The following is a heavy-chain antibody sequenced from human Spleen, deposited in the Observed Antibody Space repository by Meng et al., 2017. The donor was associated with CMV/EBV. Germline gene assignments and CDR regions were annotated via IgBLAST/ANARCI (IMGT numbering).Heavy chain of an antibody. J-gene: IGHJ6*02. V-gene: IGHV3-21*01. CDR3: ARDWVDFWSGYYTGSNYYYGMDV. CDR1: GFTFSSYS. D-gene: IGHD3-3*01. CDR2: ISSSSTYI. Sequence: GESLKISCVASGFTFSSYSMNWVRQAPGKGLEWVSCISSSSTYIYYADSLKGRLTISRDNAKNSLYLQINNLRAEDTAVYYCARDWVDFWSGYYTGSNYYYGMDVWGQGTTVTVSS.